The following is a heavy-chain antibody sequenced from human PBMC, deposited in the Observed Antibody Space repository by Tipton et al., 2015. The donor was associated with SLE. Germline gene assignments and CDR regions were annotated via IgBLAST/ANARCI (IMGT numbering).Heavy chain of an antibody. CDR2: IKEDGSET. J-gene: IGHJ4*02. V-gene: IGHV3-7*01. CDR3: ARGYCTDNICYGRPYFDY. D-gene: IGHD2-8*01. Sequence: SLRLSCAASGVTFSNYWMSWVRQAPGKGLEWVANIKEDGSETYYVDSVKGRFTISRDNAKNLLFLQINSPRAEDTAVYYCARGYCTDNICYGRPYFDYWGQGTLVTVSS. CDR1: GVTFSNYW.